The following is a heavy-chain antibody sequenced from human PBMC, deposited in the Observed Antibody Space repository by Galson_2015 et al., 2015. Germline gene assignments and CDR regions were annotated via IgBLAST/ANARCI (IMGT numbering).Heavy chain of an antibody. Sequence: SLRLSCAASGFTVSSNYMSWVRQAPGKGLEWVSVIYSGGSTYYADSVKGRFTISRDNSKNTLYLQMNSLRAEDTAVYYCARGPPYYYGSGSYSSMWGQGTMVTVSS. V-gene: IGHV3-53*01. D-gene: IGHD3-10*01. CDR3: ARGPPYYYGSGSYSSM. CDR1: GFTVSSNY. CDR2: IYSGGST. J-gene: IGHJ3*02.